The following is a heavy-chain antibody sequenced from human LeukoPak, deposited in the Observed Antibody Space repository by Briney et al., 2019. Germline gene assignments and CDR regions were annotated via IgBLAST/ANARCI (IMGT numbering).Heavy chain of an antibody. CDR3: ATARPNSRHYYYYMDV. CDR2: FDPEDGET. V-gene: IGHV1-24*01. Sequence: GASVKVSCKVSGYTLTELSMHWVRQAPGKGLEWMGGFDPEDGETIYAQKFQGRVTMTEDTSTDTAYMELSSLRSEDTAVYYCATARPNSRHYYYYMDVWGKGTTVTVSS. CDR1: GYTLTELS. D-gene: IGHD4-23*01. J-gene: IGHJ6*03.